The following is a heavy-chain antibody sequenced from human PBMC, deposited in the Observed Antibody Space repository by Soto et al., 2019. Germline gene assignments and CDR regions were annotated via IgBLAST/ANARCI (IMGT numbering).Heavy chain of an antibody. V-gene: IGHV1-69*02. CDR1: GGTFSIYT. Sequence: GASVKVSCKASGGTFSIYTISWVRQAPGQGLGWMGRIIPILGIANYAQKFQGRVTITADKSTSTAYMELSSLRSEDTAVYYCARHVWFGELFTAYWGQGNLVTVSS. J-gene: IGHJ4*02. CDR2: IIPILGIA. CDR3: ARHVWFGELFTAY. D-gene: IGHD3-10*01.